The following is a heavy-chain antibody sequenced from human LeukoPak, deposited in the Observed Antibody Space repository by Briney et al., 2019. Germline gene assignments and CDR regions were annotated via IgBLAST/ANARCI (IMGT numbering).Heavy chain of an antibody. J-gene: IGHJ4*02. CDR3: AKYGYYDSSGYYYYFDY. CDR2: ISGSGGST. CDR1: GFTFSIYA. Sequence: PGGSLRLSCAASGFTFSIYAMSWVRQAPGKGLEWVSAISGSGGSTYYADSVKGRFTISRDNSKNTLYLQMNSLTAEDTAVYYCAKYGYYDSSGYYYYFDYWGQGTLVTVSS. D-gene: IGHD3-22*01. V-gene: IGHV3-23*01.